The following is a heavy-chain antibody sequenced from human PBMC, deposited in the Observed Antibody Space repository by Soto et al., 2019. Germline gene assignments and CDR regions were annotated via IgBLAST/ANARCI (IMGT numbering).Heavy chain of an antibody. V-gene: IGHV3-7*01. CDR1: GFTFSNYW. CDR2: MNEDGSAR. Sequence: GGSLRLSCAASGFTFSNYWMTWVRQTPGKGLEWVANMNEDGSARFYVDSVRGRFTISRDNAENSLYLQLNSLRVEDTGIYYCARDPGGFDYWGQGTLVTV. D-gene: IGHD3-16*01. CDR3: ARDPGGFDY. J-gene: IGHJ4*01.